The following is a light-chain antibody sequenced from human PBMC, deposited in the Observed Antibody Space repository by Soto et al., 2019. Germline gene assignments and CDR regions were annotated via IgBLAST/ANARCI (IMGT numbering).Light chain of an antibody. CDR2: GAS. CDR1: QSASSTY. CDR3: QQYGNPPYT. V-gene: IGKV3-20*01. Sequence: EIVLTQSPGTLSLSPGERATLSCRATQSASSTYLAWYQQKPGQAPRLLIYGASNRATGIPDRFSGSGSGTDFTLTISRLEPEACAVSYCQQYGNPPYTFGQGTKLEIK. J-gene: IGKJ2*01.